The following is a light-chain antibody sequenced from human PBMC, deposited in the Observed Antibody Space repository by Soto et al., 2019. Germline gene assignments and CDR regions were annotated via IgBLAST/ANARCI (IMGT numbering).Light chain of an antibody. CDR1: TXDIGDNKY. V-gene: IGLV2-14*01. CDR3: SSYTPTTWV. Sequence: QSVLTQPASVSGSPGQSITISCTGTTXDIGDNKYVSWYQQHPGKAPQLIIYEVYNRPSGVSNRFSVSKSGNTASLTISGLQAEDEADYYCSSYTPTTWVFGGGTKVTVL. J-gene: IGLJ3*02. CDR2: EVY.